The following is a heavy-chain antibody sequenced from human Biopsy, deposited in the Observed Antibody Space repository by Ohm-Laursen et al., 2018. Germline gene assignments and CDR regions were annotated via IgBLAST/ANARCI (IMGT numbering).Heavy chain of an antibody. CDR1: GGPIDSYY. CDR3: ASAGYNPDWNFDL. V-gene: IGHV4-59*12. D-gene: IGHD5-24*01. CDR2: IYFTGRT. Sequence: PGTLSLTCDVSGGPIDSYYWSWIRQPPGKALEWIGYIYFTGRTSYNPSLKSRVTMSVNTSKKQFSLRLSSVTAADTAVYYCASAGYNPDWNFDLWGRGTRVTVSS. J-gene: IGHJ2*01.